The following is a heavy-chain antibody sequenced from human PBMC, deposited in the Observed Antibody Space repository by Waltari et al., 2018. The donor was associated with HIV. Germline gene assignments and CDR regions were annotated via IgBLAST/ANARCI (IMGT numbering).Heavy chain of an antibody. CDR1: GFAFRSYW. V-gene: IGHV3-7*03. CDR2: IKQDGSEK. D-gene: IGHD5-12*01. CDR3: TRDSGNDHWGY. Sequence: EVQLVESGGGLVQPGGSLRLSCAASGFAFRSYWMTWVRKAPGKGVDWVANIKQDGSEKYLVDYVKGRFTISRDNAKNLLFLEMNSLRAEDTAVYYCTRDSGNDHWGYWGQGTLVTVSS. J-gene: IGHJ4*02.